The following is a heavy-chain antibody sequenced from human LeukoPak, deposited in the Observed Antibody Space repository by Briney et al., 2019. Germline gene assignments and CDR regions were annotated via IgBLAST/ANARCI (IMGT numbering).Heavy chain of an antibody. Sequence: SETLSLSCTASGGSINSGSHYWGWIRQPPGKGLEWIGSIYHSGSTYYNPSLKSRVTISADTSKNQFSLKLSSVTAADTAVYYIAHYSSDGNCTGYVQGCGEGTAVTVSS. J-gene: IGHJ1*01. CDR2: IYHSGST. CDR3: AHYSSDGNCTGYVQG. CDR1: GGSINSGSHY. V-gene: IGHV4-39*01. D-gene: IGHD5-24*01.